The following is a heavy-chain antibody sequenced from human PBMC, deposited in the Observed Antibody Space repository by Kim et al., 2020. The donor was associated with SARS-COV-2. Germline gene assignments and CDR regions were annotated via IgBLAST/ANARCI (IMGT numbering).Heavy chain of an antibody. D-gene: IGHD5-12*01. V-gene: IGHV3-73*01. CDR3: TRYGGDGYNFDY. CDR2: VRSKVHSYAT. CDR1: GFTFSGSS. J-gene: IGHJ4*02. Sequence: GGSLRLSCVASGFTFSGSSMHWVRQASGKGLEWVGRVRSKVHSYATVYAESVKGRFTISRDDSKNTAYLQMNSLKTEDTAVYYCTRYGGDGYNFDYWGQGTLVTVSS.